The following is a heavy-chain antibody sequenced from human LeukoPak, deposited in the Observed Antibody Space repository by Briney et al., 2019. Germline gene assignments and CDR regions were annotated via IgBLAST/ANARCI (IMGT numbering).Heavy chain of an antibody. V-gene: IGHV3-7*01. CDR1: GFTFSDYW. D-gene: IGHD3-22*01. Sequence: GGSLRLSCAASGFTFSDYWMRWVRQAPGKGLEWVADIKQDGSEKYYVDSVKGRFTISRENAKNSLYLQMSGLRAEDTAVYYCARVDYYDSSGHSIDYWGQGTLVTVSS. J-gene: IGHJ4*02. CDR3: ARVDYYDSSGHSIDY. CDR2: IKQDGSEK.